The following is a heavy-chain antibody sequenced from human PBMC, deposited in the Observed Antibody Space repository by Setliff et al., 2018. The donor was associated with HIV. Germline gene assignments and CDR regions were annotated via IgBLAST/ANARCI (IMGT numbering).Heavy chain of an antibody. CDR3: ARVGRSVTGP. D-gene: IGHD6-19*01. CDR1: GYTFTSYS. CDR2: INPSGGSA. J-gene: IGHJ5*02. Sequence: ASVKVSCKASGYTFTSYSMHWVRQAPGQGLEWVGYINPSGGSANYAQEFQGRVTITADRSTNTVYMELSSLRSDDTAVYYCARVGRSVTGPWGQGTLVTVSS. V-gene: IGHV1-46*01.